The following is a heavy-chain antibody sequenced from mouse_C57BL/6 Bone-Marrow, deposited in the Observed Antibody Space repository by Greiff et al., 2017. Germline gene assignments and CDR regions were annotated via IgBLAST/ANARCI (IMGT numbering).Heavy chain of an antibody. V-gene: IGHV14-4*01. D-gene: IGHD2-3*01. CDR3: TIYDVYYKAMDY. J-gene: IGHJ4*01. CDR1: GFNIKDDY. Sequence: VQLQQSGAELVRPGASVTLSCTASGFNIKDDYMHWVKQRPEQGLEWIGWIDPENGDTEYASKFQGKATITAEPSSNTAYLQLSSLTSEDTAVYYCTIYDVYYKAMDYWGQGTSGTVSS. CDR2: IDPENGDT.